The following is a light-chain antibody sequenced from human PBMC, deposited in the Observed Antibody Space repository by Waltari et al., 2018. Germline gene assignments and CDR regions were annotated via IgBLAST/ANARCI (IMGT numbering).Light chain of an antibody. V-gene: IGKV3-11*01. CDR1: ESVSSY. CDR3: QQRTNWVTT. J-gene: IGKJ5*01. Sequence: QSPATLSLSPGERATLSCRANESVSSYLAWYQQKPGQAPRLLIYDASNRAAGIPARFSGSGYGTDFTLTISSLEPEDFAIYYCQQRTNWVTTFGQGTRLDIK. CDR2: DAS.